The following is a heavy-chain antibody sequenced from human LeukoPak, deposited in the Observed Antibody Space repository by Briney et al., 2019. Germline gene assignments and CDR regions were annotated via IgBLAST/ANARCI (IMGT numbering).Heavy chain of an antibody. J-gene: IGHJ4*02. CDR1: GFIFSHHG. V-gene: IGHV3-23*01. CDR3: AKDARRTFGLSSGLYRGSYYFDY. CDR2: IRADAVTT. Sequence: GGTLRLSCATSGFIFSHHGMNWVRQAPGKGLEWVSGIRADAVTTYYADSVKGRFTISRDNSKNTLYLQMNSLRTEDTAVYYCAKDARRTFGLSSGLYRGSYYFDYWGQGTLVTVSS. D-gene: IGHD6-19*01.